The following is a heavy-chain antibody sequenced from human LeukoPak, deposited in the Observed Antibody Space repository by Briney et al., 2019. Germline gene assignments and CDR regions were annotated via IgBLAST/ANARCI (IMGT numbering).Heavy chain of an antibody. Sequence: GGSLRLSCAASGFTVSSNYMSWVRQAPGKGLEWVSVIYSGGSTYYADSVKGRFTISRDNSKNMLYLQMNSLRAEDTAVYYCARDASWYSSGAFWGQGTLVTVSS. D-gene: IGHD6-19*01. J-gene: IGHJ4*02. CDR2: IYSGGST. V-gene: IGHV3-53*01. CDR3: ARDASWYSSGAF. CDR1: GFTVSSNY.